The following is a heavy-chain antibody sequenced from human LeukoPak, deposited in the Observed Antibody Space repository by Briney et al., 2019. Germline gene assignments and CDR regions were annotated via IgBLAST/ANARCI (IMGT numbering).Heavy chain of an antibody. CDR3: ARGDWGMYYFDY. CDR1: GLTFNNFD. Sequence: RAGGSLRLSCATSGLTFNNFDMHWVRQAPGKGLDWVAFIWYDGSNKYHTDSVKGRFTISIDTSKNTVSLQMNSLRVEDTAMYYCARGDWGMYYFDYWGQGTLVTVSS. D-gene: IGHD7-27*01. V-gene: IGHV3-30*02. CDR2: IWYDGSNK. J-gene: IGHJ4*02.